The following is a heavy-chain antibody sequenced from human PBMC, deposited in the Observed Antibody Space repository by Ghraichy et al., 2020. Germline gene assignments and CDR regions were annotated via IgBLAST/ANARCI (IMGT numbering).Heavy chain of an antibody. V-gene: IGHV3-21*01. J-gene: IGHJ5*02. D-gene: IGHD6-13*01. CDR3: ARDGYSSYNWFDP. Sequence: LSLTCAASGFTFSSYTMNWVRQAPGKGLEWVSTISGSSSYIYYPESLKGRFTISRDNAKNSLYLQMNSLRAEDTAVYYCARDGYSSYNWFDPWSQGTLVTVSS. CDR1: GFTFSSYT. CDR2: ISGSSSYI.